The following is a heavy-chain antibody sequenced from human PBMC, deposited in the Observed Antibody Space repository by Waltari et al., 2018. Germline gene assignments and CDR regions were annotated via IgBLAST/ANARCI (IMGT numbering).Heavy chain of an antibody. Sequence: EVQLVESGGGLVEPGGSLRLSCAGSGFIFSTAWMHWARQAPGKGVEWVGRIKRRMTGGTTEYGAPVKGRFTISRDDSKDTVYLQMNSLKTEDTGVYYCGDFTAFDYWGQGSLVIVSS. CDR1: GFIFSTAW. V-gene: IGHV3-15*01. J-gene: IGHJ4*02. CDR3: GDFTAFDY. D-gene: IGHD2-8*02. CDR2: IKRRMTGGTT.